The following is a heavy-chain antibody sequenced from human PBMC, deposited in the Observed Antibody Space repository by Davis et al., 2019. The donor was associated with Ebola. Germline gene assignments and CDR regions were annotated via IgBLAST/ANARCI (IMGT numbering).Heavy chain of an antibody. D-gene: IGHD3-9*01. CDR2: IYYSGST. CDR3: ARGRGDDILTRHLDY. V-gene: IGHV4-31*11. CDR1: GGSVSSDYFY. Sequence: PSETLSLTCAVSGGSVSSDYFYWSWIRQHPVKGLEWIGYIYYSGSTYYNPSLRSRVSISRDTSKNQFFLELRSVTAADTAVYYCARGRGDDILTRHLDYWGQGTLVSVSS. J-gene: IGHJ4*02.